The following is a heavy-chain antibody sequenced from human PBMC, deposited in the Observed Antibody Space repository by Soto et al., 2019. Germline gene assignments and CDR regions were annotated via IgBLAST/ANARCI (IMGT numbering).Heavy chain of an antibody. J-gene: IGHJ5*02. CDR2: INHSGST. D-gene: IGHD2-2*01. V-gene: IGHV4-34*01. CDR3: ARGPIVVVPATNWFDP. CDR1: GGSFSGYY. Sequence: SETLXLTCAVYGGSFSGYYWSWIRQPPGKGLEWIGEINHSGSTNYNPSLKSRVTISVDTSKNQFSLKLSSVTAADTAVYYCARGPIVVVPATNWFDPWGQGTLVTVSS.